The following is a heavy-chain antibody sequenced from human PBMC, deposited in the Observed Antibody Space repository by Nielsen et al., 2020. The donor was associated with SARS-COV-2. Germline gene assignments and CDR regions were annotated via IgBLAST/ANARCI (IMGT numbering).Heavy chain of an antibody. J-gene: IGHJ3*02. CDR1: GFTFADYD. V-gene: IGHV3-9*01. Sequence: SLKISCAASGFTFADYDMAWVRHAPGRGLEWVAGITWNNGRIGYADSVKGRFSISRDNAKNSLYLQMNSLRAEDTALYYCAKIAANDAFDIWGQGTMVTVSP. D-gene: IGHD6-25*01. CDR2: ITWNNGRI. CDR3: AKIAANDAFDI.